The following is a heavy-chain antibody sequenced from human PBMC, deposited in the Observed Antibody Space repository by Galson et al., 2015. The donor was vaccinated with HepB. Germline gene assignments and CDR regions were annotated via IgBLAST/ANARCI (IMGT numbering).Heavy chain of an antibody. CDR1: GFTFTSYD. CDR2: IDTSGGHT. CDR3: ASYRVTAGRWFDP. V-gene: IGHV3-23*01. D-gene: IGHD2-2*01. J-gene: IGHJ5*02. Sequence: SLRLSCAASGFTFTSYDMTWVRQAPGKGLEWVSVIDTSGGHTSYADSVKGRFTISRDNSKSTLSLQMNSLRVEDPAIYYCASYRVTAGRWFDPWGQGTLVTVSS.